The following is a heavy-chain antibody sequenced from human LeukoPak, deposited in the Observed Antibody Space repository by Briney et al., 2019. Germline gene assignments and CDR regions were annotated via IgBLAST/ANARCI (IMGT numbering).Heavy chain of an antibody. J-gene: IGHJ5*02. CDR2: ISGHNGEA. CDR3: ARDWYCSGGSCYDCFDP. V-gene: IGHV1-18*04. CDR1: GYTFTSYG. Sequence: ASVKVSCKASGYTFTSYGISWVRQAPGQGLEWMGWISGHNGEANYAQNFQGRVTMTTDTSTSTAYMELWSLRSDDTAMYYCARDWYCSGGSCYDCFDPWGQGTLVTVSS. D-gene: IGHD2-15*01.